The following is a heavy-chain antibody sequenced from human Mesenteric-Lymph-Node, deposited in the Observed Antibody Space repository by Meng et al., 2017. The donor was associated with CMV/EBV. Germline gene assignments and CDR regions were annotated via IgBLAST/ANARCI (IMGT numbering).Heavy chain of an antibody. V-gene: IGHV3-30*02. Sequence: GESLKISCAASGFTFSSYGMHWVRQAPGKGLEWVAFIRYDGSNKYYADSVKGRFTISRDNSKNTLYLQMNSLRAEDTAVYYCARSLWIQLWSRHDAFDIWGQGTMVTVSS. CDR2: IRYDGSNK. CDR3: ARSLWIQLWSRHDAFDI. J-gene: IGHJ3*02. CDR1: GFTFSSYG. D-gene: IGHD5-18*01.